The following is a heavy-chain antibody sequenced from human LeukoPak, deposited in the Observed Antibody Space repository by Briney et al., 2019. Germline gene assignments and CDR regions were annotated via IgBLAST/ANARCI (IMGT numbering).Heavy chain of an antibody. D-gene: IGHD4-17*01. CDR1: GGSISSYY. CDR3: ARTVWASGDYVVSWFDP. V-gene: IGHV4-59*01. Sequence: SETLSLTCTVSGGSISSYYWSWIRQPPGKGLEWIGYIYYSGSTNYNPSRKGRVTISVDTPKNQFSLKLSSVTAADTAVYYCARTVWASGDYVVSWFDPWGQGTLVTVSS. CDR2: IYYSGST. J-gene: IGHJ5*02.